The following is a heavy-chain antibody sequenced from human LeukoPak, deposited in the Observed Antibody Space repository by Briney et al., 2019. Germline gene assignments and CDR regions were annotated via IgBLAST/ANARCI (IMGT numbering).Heavy chain of an antibody. CDR2: INPNSGGT. CDR3: ARVAYCGGDCYTFDY. D-gene: IGHD2-21*02. V-gene: IGHV1-2*02. J-gene: IGHJ4*02. CDR1: GYTFTGYY. Sequence: ASVKVSCKASGYTFTGYYMHWVRQAPGQGLEWMGWINPNSGGTNYAQKFQGRVTMTRDTSISTAYMELSRLRSDDTAVYCCARVAYCGGDCYTFDYWGQGTLVTVSS.